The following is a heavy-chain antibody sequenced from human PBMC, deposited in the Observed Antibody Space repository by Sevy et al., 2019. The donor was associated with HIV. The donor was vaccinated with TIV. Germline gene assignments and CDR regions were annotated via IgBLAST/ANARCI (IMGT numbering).Heavy chain of an antibody. Sequence: QSQTLSLTCAISGDSVSSNSAVWNWIRQSPSRGLEWLGRTYYRSNWYYEYTISVKSRITINPDPSKNQFSLQLNSVTPEDTAIDYCARKDDYLGSFDIWGQGTMVTVSS. CDR2: TYYRSNWYY. V-gene: IGHV6-1*01. J-gene: IGHJ3*02. CDR3: ARKDDYLGSFDI. D-gene: IGHD3-16*01. CDR1: GDSVSSNSAV.